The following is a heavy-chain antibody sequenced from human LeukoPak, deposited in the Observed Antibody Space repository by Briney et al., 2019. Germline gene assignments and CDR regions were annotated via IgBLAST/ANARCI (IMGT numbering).Heavy chain of an antibody. CDR2: IYYSGNT. Sequence: SETLSLTCTVSGGSIRRSSYYWGWIRQSPGKGLEWIGSIYYSGNTYYNPSLKSRVTISVDTSKNQFSLKLTSVTAADTAVYYCARPAQQAFDYWGQGTLVTVSS. J-gene: IGHJ4*02. CDR1: GGSIRRSSYY. D-gene: IGHD6-13*01. V-gene: IGHV4-39*01. CDR3: ARPAQQAFDY.